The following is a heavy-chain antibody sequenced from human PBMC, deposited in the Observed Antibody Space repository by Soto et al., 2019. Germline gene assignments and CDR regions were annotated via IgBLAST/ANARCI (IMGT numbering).Heavy chain of an antibody. CDR3: ATDHYGMDV. CDR1: GFTFSSYA. V-gene: IGHV3-23*01. CDR2: ISGSGGST. J-gene: IGHJ6*02. Sequence: EVQLLESGGGWVQPGGSLRLSCAASGFTFSSYAMSWVRQAPGKGLEWVSAISGSGGSTDYADSVKGRFTISRDISKNTLYLQMNSLRAEDTAVYYCATDHYGMDVWGQGTTVTVSS.